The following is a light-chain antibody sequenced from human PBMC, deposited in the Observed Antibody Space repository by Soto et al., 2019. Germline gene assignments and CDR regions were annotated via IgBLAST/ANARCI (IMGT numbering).Light chain of an antibody. J-gene: IGLJ1*01. CDR3: SSYTSSSTLV. Sequence: QSALTQPASVSGSPGQSFTISCTGTSSDVGGYNYVSWYQQHPGKAPKLMIYDVSNRPSGVSNRFSGSKSGNTASLTISGLQAEDEADYYCSSYTSSSTLVFGTRTKLTVL. V-gene: IGLV2-14*01. CDR2: DVS. CDR1: SSDVGGYNY.